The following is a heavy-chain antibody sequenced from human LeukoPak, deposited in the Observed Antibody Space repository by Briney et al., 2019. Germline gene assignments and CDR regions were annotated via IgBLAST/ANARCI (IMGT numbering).Heavy chain of an antibody. D-gene: IGHD3-10*01. J-gene: IGHJ5*02. Sequence: GGSLRLSCAASGFSFTDYAMSWARQPPGKGLEWVSAVSGHGDTTDYVDSVKGRFTISRDDSKNTLYLQMNSLKTEDTAVYYCTARYSTITWSWFDPWGQGTLVTVSS. CDR1: GFSFTDYA. CDR2: VSGHGDTT. CDR3: TARYSTITWSWFDP. V-gene: IGHV3-23*02.